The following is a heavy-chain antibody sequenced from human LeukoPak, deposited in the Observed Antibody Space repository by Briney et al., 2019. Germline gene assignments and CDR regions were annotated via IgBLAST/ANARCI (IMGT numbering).Heavy chain of an antibody. CDR1: GFTVSSNY. D-gene: IGHD6-19*01. Sequence: SGGSLRLSCAASGFTVSSNYMSWVRQAPGKGLEWVSVIYSGGSTYYADSVKGRFTISRDNSKNTLYLQMNSLRAEDTAVYYCASQYSSSLHDAFDIWGQGTMVTVSS. CDR2: IYSGGST. V-gene: IGHV3-53*01. J-gene: IGHJ3*02. CDR3: ASQYSSSLHDAFDI.